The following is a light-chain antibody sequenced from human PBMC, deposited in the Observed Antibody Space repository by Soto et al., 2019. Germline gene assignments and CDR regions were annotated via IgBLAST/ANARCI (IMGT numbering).Light chain of an antibody. CDR1: QGIRND. Sequence: AIQMTQSPSSLSASVGDRVTITCRASQGIRNDLGWYQQKPGKAPKILIYAASSLQSGVPSRFSGSGSGTDFTLTISSLQPEDSAVYYCQQYNNWPPALTFGGGTKVEIK. V-gene: IGKV1-6*01. J-gene: IGKJ4*01. CDR2: AAS. CDR3: QQYNNWPPALT.